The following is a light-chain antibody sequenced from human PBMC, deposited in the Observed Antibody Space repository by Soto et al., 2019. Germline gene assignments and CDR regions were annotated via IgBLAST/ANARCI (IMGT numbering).Light chain of an antibody. CDR3: QQYNIHST. V-gene: IGKV1-5*01. CDR2: AAS. J-gene: IGKJ2*01. CDR1: QNINNW. Sequence: DIQMTQSPSTLSASVGDGVTITCRASQNINNWLAWYQQKPGKAPNLLIYAASSLQSGVPPRFSGSGSGTQFTLTITSLQPEDFATYSCQQYNIHSTFGQGTKLESK.